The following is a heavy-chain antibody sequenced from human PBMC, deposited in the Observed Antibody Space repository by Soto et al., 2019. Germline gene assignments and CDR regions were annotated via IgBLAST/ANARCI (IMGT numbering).Heavy chain of an antibody. CDR3: ARAAGIQLWTNWFDP. D-gene: IGHD5-18*01. V-gene: IGHV4-59*01. CDR1: GGSISSYY. Sequence: SETLSLTCTVSGGSISSYYWSWIRQPPGKGLEWIGYIYYSGSTNYNPSLKSRVTISVDTSKNQFSLKLSSVTAADTAVYYCARAAGIQLWTNWFDPWGQGTLVTVSS. CDR2: IYYSGST. J-gene: IGHJ5*02.